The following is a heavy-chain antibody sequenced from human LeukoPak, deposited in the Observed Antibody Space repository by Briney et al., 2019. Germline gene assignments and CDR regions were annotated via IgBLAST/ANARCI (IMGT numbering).Heavy chain of an antibody. CDR1: GSSFTSYW. J-gene: IGHJ4*02. D-gene: IGHD3-22*01. Sequence: GESLKISCKGSGSSFTSYWVGWVRQMPGKGLEWMGIIYPGDSDTRYSPSFQGQVTISADKSISTAYLQWSSLKASDTAMYYCARRGPDYYDSSGYYYTNSFDYWGQGTLVTVSS. CDR3: ARRGPDYYDSSGYYYTNSFDY. V-gene: IGHV5-51*01. CDR2: IYPGDSDT.